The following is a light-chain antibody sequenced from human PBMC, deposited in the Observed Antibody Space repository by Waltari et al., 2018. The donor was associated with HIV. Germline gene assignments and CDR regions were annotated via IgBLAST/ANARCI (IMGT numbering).Light chain of an antibody. Sequence: EIVMTQPPATLSVSPGERATLPCRASQSVSSNLAWYQQKPGQAPRLLIYGASTRATGIPARFSGSGSGTEFTLTISSLQSEDFAVYYCQQYNNWPPTWTFGQGTKVEIK. J-gene: IGKJ1*01. CDR2: GAS. CDR1: QSVSSN. CDR3: QQYNNWPPTWT. V-gene: IGKV3-15*01.